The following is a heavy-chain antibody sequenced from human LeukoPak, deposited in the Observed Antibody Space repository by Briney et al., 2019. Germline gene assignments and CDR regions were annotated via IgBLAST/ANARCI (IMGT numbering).Heavy chain of an antibody. D-gene: IGHD3-16*01. CDR2: ISYDGSKK. CDR1: GFTFSSYG. V-gene: IGHV3-30*18. Sequence: GRSLRLSCAASGFTFSSYGMHWVRQAPGKGLEWVAVISYDGSKKYYADSVKGRFTISRDNSKNTLYLQMNSLRAEDTAVYYCAKYPSIPMITFGGVIGLDWFDPWGQGTLVTVSS. CDR3: AKYPSIPMITFGGVIGLDWFDP. J-gene: IGHJ5*02.